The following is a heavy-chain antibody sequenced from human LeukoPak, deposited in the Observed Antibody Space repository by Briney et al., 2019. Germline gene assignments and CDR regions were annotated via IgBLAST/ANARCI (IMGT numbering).Heavy chain of an antibody. CDR2: INPSGGST. CDR3: ARDHSLWELLHYFDY. Sequence: ASVKVSCKASGYTFTSYYMHWVRQAPGQGLEWMGLINPSGGSTSYAQKFQGRVTMTRDTSTSTVYMELSSLRSEDTAVYYCARDHSLWELLHYFDYWGQGTLVTVSS. V-gene: IGHV1-46*01. CDR1: GYTFTSYY. J-gene: IGHJ4*02. D-gene: IGHD1-26*01.